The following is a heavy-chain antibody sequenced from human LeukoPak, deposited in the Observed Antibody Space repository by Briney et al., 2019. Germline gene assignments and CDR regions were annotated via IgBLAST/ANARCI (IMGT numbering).Heavy chain of an antibody. CDR2: IFPGDSDT. Sequence: GESLKISCKGSGYNFNSDWIAWVRQMPGKGLEWMGIIFPGDSDTRYSASFQGQVTISADKSISTAYLRWSSLKASDTAMYYCARMTSDWYFDYWGQGTLVSVSS. J-gene: IGHJ4*02. CDR3: ARMTSDWYFDY. CDR1: GYNFNSDW. V-gene: IGHV5-51*01. D-gene: IGHD6-19*01.